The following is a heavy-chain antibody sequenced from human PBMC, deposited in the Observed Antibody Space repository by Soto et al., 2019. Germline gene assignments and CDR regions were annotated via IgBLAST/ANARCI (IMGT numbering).Heavy chain of an antibody. D-gene: IGHD2-2*01. CDR2: IYYSGST. V-gene: IGHV4-59*13. CDR1: GGSISVYY. CDR3: ARSCSSTSCYGNWFDP. J-gene: IGHJ5*02. Sequence: SETLSLTYTVSGGSISVYYWTWILQPPWKGLEWIGYIYYSGSTNYNPSLKSRVTISVDTSKNQFSLKLSSVTAADTAVYYCARSCSSTSCYGNWFDPWGQGTLVTVSS.